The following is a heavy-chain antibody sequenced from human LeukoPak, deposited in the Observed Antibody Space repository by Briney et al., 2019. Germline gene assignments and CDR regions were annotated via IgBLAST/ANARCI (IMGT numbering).Heavy chain of an antibody. CDR2: IKSKTDGETT. CDR1: GFTFTNAW. Sequence: GGSLRLSCVDSGFTFTNAWMSRVRQAPGKGLEWIGHIKSKTDGETTNYAEPVRGRFTISRDDSKSAVYLQMNSLKIEDTAVYYCTTDLGTYYHGSQRLIPIDYWGQGTPVTVSS. CDR3: TTDLGTYYHGSQRLIPIDY. V-gene: IGHV3-15*01. D-gene: IGHD3-10*01. J-gene: IGHJ4*02.